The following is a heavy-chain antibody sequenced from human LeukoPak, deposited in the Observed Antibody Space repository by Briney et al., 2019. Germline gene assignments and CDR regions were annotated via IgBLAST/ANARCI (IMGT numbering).Heavy chain of an antibody. CDR1: GFTFSSRW. CDR2: VNSDESST. J-gene: IGHJ3*02. D-gene: IGHD2-21*01. Sequence: GGSLRLSCAASGFTFSSRWMHWVRHAPGKGLVWVSHVNSDESSTNYGDCVKGRFTISRDNTKNTLYLQMNSLRAEDTAVYYCASDDSYAFDIWGQGTMVTVSS. V-gene: IGHV3-74*01. CDR3: ASDDSYAFDI.